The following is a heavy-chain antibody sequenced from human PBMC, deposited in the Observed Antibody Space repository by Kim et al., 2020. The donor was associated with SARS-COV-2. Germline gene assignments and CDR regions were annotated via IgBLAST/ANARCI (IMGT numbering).Heavy chain of an antibody. CDR2: INAGNDNK. V-gene: IGHV1-3*01. D-gene: IGHD2-2*01. Sequence: ASVKVSCKASGYTVTTYAMHWVRQAPGQRLEWMGWINAGNDNKKFSQKFQGRLTITRDTSASTVSMELSSLRSEDTAVYYCAKSLGYCSDTSCFSMDVWGQGTTLSVFS. J-gene: IGHJ6*02. CDR1: GYTVTTYA. CDR3: AKSLGYCSDTSCFSMDV.